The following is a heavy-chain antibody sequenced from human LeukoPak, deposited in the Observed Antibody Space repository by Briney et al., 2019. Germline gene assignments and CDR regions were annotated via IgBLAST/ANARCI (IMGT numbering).Heavy chain of an antibody. Sequence: SETLSLTCTVSGGSISSSSYYWGWIRQPPGKGLEWIGSIYYSGSTYYNPSLKSRVTISVDTAKNQFSLKLSSVTASDTAVYYCARHGVSIAARPYYWGQGTLVTVSS. CDR3: ARHGVSIAARPYY. D-gene: IGHD6-6*01. CDR1: GGSISSSSYY. CDR2: IYYSGST. V-gene: IGHV4-39*01. J-gene: IGHJ4*02.